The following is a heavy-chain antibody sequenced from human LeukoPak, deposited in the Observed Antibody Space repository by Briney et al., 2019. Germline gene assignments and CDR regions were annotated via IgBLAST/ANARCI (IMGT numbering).Heavy chain of an antibody. Sequence: ASAKVSCKASGYTFTSYDINWVRQATGQGLEWMGWMNPNSGNTGYAQKFQGRVTMTRNTSISTAYMELSSLRSEDTAVYYCARVDDYYDSSGYYYFDYWGQGTLVTVSS. V-gene: IGHV1-8*01. J-gene: IGHJ4*02. D-gene: IGHD3-22*01. CDR1: GYTFTSYD. CDR2: MNPNSGNT. CDR3: ARVDDYYDSSGYYYFDY.